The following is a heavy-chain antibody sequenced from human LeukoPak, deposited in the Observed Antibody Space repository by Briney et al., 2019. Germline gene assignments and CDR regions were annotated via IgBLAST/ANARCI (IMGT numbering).Heavy chain of an antibody. Sequence: PSETLSLTCTVSGGSISSGSYYWSWIRQPAGKGLEWIGRIYTSGSTNYNPSLKSRVTISVDTSKNQFSPKLSSVTAADTAVYYCARIVGATRPFDYWGQGTLVTVSS. V-gene: IGHV4-61*02. J-gene: IGHJ4*02. D-gene: IGHD1-26*01. CDR2: IYTSGST. CDR3: ARIVGATRPFDY. CDR1: GGSISSGSYY.